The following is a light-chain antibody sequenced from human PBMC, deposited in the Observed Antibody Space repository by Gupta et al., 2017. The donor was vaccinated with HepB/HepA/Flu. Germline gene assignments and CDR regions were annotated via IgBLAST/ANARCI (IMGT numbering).Light chain of an antibody. J-gene: IGKJ1*01. CDR2: TAS. Sequence: EIHMTQSPSSLSASVGDRVTITCRASQDINSYVAWFQQTPGRPPKSLIFTASNLQSGVPSRFSGSRSGTDFTLTISRLQPEDFATYYCHQYKSYPPTFGQGTKVEV. CDR1: QDINSY. CDR3: HQYKSYPPT. V-gene: IGKV1-16*01.